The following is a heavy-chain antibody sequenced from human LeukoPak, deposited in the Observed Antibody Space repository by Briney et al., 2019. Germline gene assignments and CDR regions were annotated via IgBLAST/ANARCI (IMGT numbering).Heavy chain of an antibody. CDR2: LSGSGGST. Sequence: GGSLRLSCAASGFTFSSYAMNWVRQAPGEGLEWVSALSGSGGSTYYADSVKGRFTISRDNSKKTVYLQMNSLRTEDTAVYYCAKDRCIQGYFDYWGQGTLVTVSS. CDR1: GFTFSSYA. V-gene: IGHV3-23*01. D-gene: IGHD5-18*01. CDR3: AKDRCIQGYFDY. J-gene: IGHJ4*02.